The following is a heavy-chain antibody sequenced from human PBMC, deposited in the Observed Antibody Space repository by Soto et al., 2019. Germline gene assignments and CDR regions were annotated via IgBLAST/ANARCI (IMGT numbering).Heavy chain of an antibody. CDR1: GGTFSSYA. CDR2: IIPIFGTA. J-gene: IGHJ6*02. Sequence: QVQLVQSGAEVKKPGSSVKVSCKASGGTFSSYAISWVRQAPGQGLEWMGGIIPIFGTANYAQKFQGRVTITADESTSTAYRERSSLRSEDTAVYYGARPRHSGSYYLDYYGMDVWGQGTTVTVSS. V-gene: IGHV1-69*12. D-gene: IGHD1-26*01. CDR3: ARPRHSGSYYLDYYGMDV.